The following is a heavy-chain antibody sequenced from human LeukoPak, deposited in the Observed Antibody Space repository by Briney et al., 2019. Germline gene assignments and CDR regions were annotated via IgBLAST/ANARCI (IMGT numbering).Heavy chain of an antibody. CDR2: ISGSGSDT. CDR3: AKFLATVVTPGDY. Sequence: GGSLILSCAGSGFTFTNYAMTWVRQAPGKGLEWVSGISGSGSDTYYADSVKGRFTISRDNSKNTLFLQMNSLRAEDTAIYYCAKFLATVVTPGDYWGQGALVTVSS. D-gene: IGHD4-23*01. V-gene: IGHV3-23*01. CDR1: GFTFTNYA. J-gene: IGHJ4*02.